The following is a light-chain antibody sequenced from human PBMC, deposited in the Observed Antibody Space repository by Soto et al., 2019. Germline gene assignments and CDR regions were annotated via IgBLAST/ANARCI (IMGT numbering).Light chain of an antibody. Sequence: DIQMTQSPSTVSASVGDRVTITCRASQSISSYLAWYQQKPGKAPKLLIHDASSLESGVPSRFSGSGSGTEFTLTISSLQPDDFATYYCQQYNSYTWTFGQGTKVDIK. J-gene: IGKJ1*01. CDR3: QQYNSYTWT. CDR2: DAS. V-gene: IGKV1-5*01. CDR1: QSISSY.